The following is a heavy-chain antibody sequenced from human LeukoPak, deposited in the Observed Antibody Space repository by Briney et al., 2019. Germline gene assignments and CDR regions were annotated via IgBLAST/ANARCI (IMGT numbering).Heavy chain of an antibody. CDR3: AEGEDSGYYDY. CDR2: IWYDGSNK. J-gene: IGHJ4*02. Sequence: PGGSLRLSCAASGFTFSSYGMHWVRQAPGKGLEWVAVIWYDGSNKYYADSVKGRFTISRDNSKNTLYLQMNSLRAEDTAVHYCAEGEDSGYYDYWGQGTLVTVSS. V-gene: IGHV3-33*06. CDR1: GFTFSSYG. D-gene: IGHD3-22*01.